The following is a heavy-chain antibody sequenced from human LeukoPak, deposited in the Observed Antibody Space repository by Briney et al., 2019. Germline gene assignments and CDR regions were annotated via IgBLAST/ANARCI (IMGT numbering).Heavy chain of an antibody. V-gene: IGHV4-39*07. J-gene: IGHJ4*02. CDR2: IFYSGNT. CDR1: GGSISSSDYY. Sequence: SETLSLTCTVSGGSISSSDYYWGWIRQPPGKGLEWIASIFYSGNTYYNPSLKSRVTMSVDTSKNQFSLKLSSVTAADTAVYYCARGTIAAAGVRFDYWGQGTLVTVSS. D-gene: IGHD6-13*01. CDR3: ARGTIAAAGVRFDY.